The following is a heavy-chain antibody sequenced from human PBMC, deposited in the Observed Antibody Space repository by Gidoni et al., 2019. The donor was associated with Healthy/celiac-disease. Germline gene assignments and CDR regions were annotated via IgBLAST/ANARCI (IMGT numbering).Heavy chain of an antibody. CDR1: GFTFGDYA. Sequence: EVQLVESGGGLVQPGRSLRLSCTASGFTFGDYAMSWVRQAPGKGLEWVGCIRSKAYGGTTEYAASVKGRFTISRDDSKSIAYLQMNSLKTEDTAVYYCTRASHYDFWSGYRSSFDPWGQGTLVTVSS. CDR3: TRASHYDFWSGYRSSFDP. V-gene: IGHV3-49*04. CDR2: IRSKAYGGTT. J-gene: IGHJ5*02. D-gene: IGHD3-3*01.